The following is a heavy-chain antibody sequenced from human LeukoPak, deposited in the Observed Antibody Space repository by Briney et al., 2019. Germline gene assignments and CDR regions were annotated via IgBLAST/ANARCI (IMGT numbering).Heavy chain of an antibody. J-gene: IGHJ3*02. Sequence: PGGSLRPSCAASGFTFSSYGMHWVRHAPGKGLEWVALIRYDGSNKYYADSVKGRFIISRDNSKNILYLQMNSLRAEDTAVYYCAKDRSFRGSYDAFDIWGQGTMVTVSS. D-gene: IGHD1-26*01. V-gene: IGHV3-30*02. CDR3: AKDRSFRGSYDAFDI. CDR1: GFTFSSYG. CDR2: IRYDGSNK.